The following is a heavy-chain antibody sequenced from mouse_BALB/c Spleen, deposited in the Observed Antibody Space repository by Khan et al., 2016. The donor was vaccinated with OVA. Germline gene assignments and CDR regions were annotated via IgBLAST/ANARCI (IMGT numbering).Heavy chain of an antibody. CDR2: IWTGGRT. D-gene: IGHD2-4*01. V-gene: IGHV2-9*02. CDR3: ARSYDYGVGGFTY. J-gene: IGHJ3*01. Sequence: VELVESGPGLVAPSLSLSITCTVSGISLTNYGVHWIRQPPGKGLEWLGVIWTGGRTNYNSALMSRLSISKDNSKSQVFLKMNSLQIDDTAIYYYARSYDYGVGGFTYWGQGTLVTVSA. CDR1: GISLTNYG.